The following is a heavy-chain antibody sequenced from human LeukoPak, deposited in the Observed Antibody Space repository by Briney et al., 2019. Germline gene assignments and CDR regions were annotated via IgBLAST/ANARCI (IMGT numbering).Heavy chain of an antibody. D-gene: IGHD5-12*01. Sequence: GGSPRLSCAASGFTFSSYGMHWVRQAPGKGLEWVAFIRYDGSNKYYADSVKGRFTISRDNSKNTLYLQMSSLRAEDTAVYYCAKVGGYSGYDYGDPDYWGQGTLVTVSS. J-gene: IGHJ4*02. CDR2: IRYDGSNK. CDR3: AKVGGYSGYDYGDPDY. V-gene: IGHV3-30*02. CDR1: GFTFSSYG.